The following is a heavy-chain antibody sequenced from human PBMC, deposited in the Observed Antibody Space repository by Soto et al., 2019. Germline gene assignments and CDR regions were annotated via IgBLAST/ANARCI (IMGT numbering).Heavy chain of an antibody. V-gene: IGHV1-58*01. CDR1: GFTFTSSA. CDR2: IVVGSGNT. Sequence: SVKVSCKASGFTFTSSAVQWVRQARGQRLEWIGWIVVGSGNTNYAQKFQERVTITRDMSISTAYMELSSLRSEDTAVYYCSADNDYSNYANYYYGMDVWGQGTTVTGS. J-gene: IGHJ6*02. D-gene: IGHD4-4*01. CDR3: SADNDYSNYANYYYGMDV.